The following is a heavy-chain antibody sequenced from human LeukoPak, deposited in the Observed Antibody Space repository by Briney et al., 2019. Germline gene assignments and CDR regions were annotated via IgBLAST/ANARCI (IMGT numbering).Heavy chain of an antibody. D-gene: IGHD3-22*01. V-gene: IGHV1-69*05. CDR2: IIPIFGTA. Sequence: SVKVSCKASGGTFSSYAIGWVRQAPGQGLEWMGGIIPIFGTANYAQKFQGRVTITTDESTSTAYMELSSLRSEDTAVYYCARAYYYDSSGYYNFDYWGQGTLVTVSS. CDR3: ARAYYYDSSGYYNFDY. CDR1: GGTFSSYA. J-gene: IGHJ4*02.